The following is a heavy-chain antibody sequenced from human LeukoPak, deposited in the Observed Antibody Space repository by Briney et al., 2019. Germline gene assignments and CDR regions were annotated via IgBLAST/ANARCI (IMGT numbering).Heavy chain of an antibody. CDR3: ARVQGYYYASGSSYYFDY. D-gene: IGHD3-10*01. CDR1: GFTLSSYW. Sequence: GGSLRLSCAASGFTLSSYWMSWVRQAPGKGLEWVANIKQDGSEKYYVDSVKGRFTISRDNAKNSLYLQMNSLRAEDTAVYYCARVQGYYYASGSSYYFDYWGQGTLVTVSS. V-gene: IGHV3-7*01. CDR2: IKQDGSEK. J-gene: IGHJ4*02.